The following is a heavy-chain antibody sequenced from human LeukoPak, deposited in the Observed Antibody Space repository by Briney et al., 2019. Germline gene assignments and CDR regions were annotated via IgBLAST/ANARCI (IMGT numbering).Heavy chain of an antibody. Sequence: GGSLRLSCAASGFTFSSYAMHWVRQAPGKGLEWVAVISYDGSNKYYADSVKGRFTISRDNSKNTLYLQMNSLTVDDTAVYYCARNFDYWGQGTLVTVAS. CDR3: ARNFDY. CDR2: ISYDGSNK. J-gene: IGHJ4*02. CDR1: GFTFSSYA. V-gene: IGHV3-30-3*01.